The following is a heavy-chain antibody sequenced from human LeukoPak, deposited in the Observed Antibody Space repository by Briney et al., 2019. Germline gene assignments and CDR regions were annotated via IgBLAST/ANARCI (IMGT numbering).Heavy chain of an antibody. CDR3: ARARRYYYYYYMDV. J-gene: IGHJ6*03. V-gene: IGHV4-34*01. CDR2: INHSGST. CDR1: GGSFSGYY. Sequence: SETLSLTCAVYGGSFSGYYWSWIRQPPGKGLEWIGEINHSGSTNYNPSLKSRVTISVDTSKNQFSLKLSSVTAADTAVYYCARARRYYYYYYMDVWGKGTTVTVSS.